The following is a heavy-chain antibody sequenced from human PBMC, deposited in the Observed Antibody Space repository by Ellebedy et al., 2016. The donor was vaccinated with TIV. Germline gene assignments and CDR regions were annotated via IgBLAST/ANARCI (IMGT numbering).Heavy chain of an antibody. Sequence: SETLSLTXFVSGDSINSYFWSWIRQSPGKGLEWIGHISYSGNTLYNPSLKGRVTISVGTSKTQFSVKLSSVTAADTAVYFCARDVQASSSADSSEFHPRFDIWGQGTMVTVSS. CDR2: ISYSGNT. CDR3: ARDVQASSSADSSEFHPRFDI. CDR1: GDSINSYF. D-gene: IGHD6-19*01. V-gene: IGHV4-59*13. J-gene: IGHJ3*02.